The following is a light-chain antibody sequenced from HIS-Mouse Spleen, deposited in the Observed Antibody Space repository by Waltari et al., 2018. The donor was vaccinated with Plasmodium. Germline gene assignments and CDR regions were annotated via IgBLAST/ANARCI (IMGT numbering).Light chain of an antibody. V-gene: IGLV3-1*01. CDR2: QDS. CDR3: LAWDSSTDYV. CDR1: KLGDKY. J-gene: IGLJ1*01. Sequence: SYELTQPPSVSVSPGQTASITCPGDKLGDKYACWYQQKPGQSPVLVIYQDSKRPSGIPELIAGANSGNTATLTIVGTQAMDEAGYYCLAWDSSTDYVFGTGTKVTVL.